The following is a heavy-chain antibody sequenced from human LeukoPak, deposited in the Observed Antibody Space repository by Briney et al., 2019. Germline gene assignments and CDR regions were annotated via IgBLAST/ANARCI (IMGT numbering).Heavy chain of an antibody. J-gene: IGHJ3*02. CDR3: ARTFDYYGSGSFDAFDI. V-gene: IGHV4-30-4*01. CDR1: GGSISSGDYY. CDR2: IYYSGST. Sequence: PSETLSLTCTVSGGSISSGDYYWSWIRQPPGKGLEWIGYIYYSGSTYYNPSLKSRVTISVDTSKNQFSLKLSSVTAADTAVYYCARTFDYYGSGSFDAFDIWGQGTMVTVSS. D-gene: IGHD3-10*01.